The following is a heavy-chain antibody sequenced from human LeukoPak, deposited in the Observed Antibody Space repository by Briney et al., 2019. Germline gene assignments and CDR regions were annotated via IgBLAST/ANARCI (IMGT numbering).Heavy chain of an antibody. D-gene: IGHD3-9*01. CDR1: GGSISSISYY. J-gene: IGHJ4*02. CDR3: ARETRYFDWLVDY. V-gene: IGHV4-39*07. CDR2: MYHNGST. Sequence: SETLSLTCTVSGGSISSISYYWGWIRQPPGKGLEWIGSMYHNGSTYYNPSLKSRVTISVDTSKNQFSLKLSSVTAADTAVYYCARETRYFDWLVDYWGQGTLVTVSS.